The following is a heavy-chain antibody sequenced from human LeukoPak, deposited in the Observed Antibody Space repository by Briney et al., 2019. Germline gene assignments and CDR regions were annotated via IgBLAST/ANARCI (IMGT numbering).Heavy chain of an antibody. D-gene: IGHD2-2*01. Sequence: PSQTLSLTCTVSGGSISSGGYYWSWIRQPPGKGLEWIGYIYHSGSTYYNPSLKSRVTISVDRSKNQFSLKLSSVTAADTAVYYCAGRVVVPAAKALDYWGQGTLVTVSS. CDR3: AGRVVVPAAKALDY. J-gene: IGHJ4*02. CDR1: GGSISSGGYY. CDR2: IYHSGST. V-gene: IGHV4-30-2*01.